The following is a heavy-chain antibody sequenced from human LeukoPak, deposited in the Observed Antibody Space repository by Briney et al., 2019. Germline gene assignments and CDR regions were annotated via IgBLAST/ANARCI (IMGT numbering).Heavy chain of an antibody. CDR2: TYYRSKWYS. D-gene: IGHD2-15*01. J-gene: IGHJ4*02. Sequence: SQTLSLTFAISGDSVSSNSVAWNWTRQSPSRGLEWLGRTYYRSKWYSDYAVSVKSRITINADTSKNQFSLQLNSVTPDDTAVYYCARDSRAGYSLPLDHWGQGALVTVSS. CDR3: ARDSRAGYSLPLDH. V-gene: IGHV6-1*01. CDR1: GDSVSSNSVA.